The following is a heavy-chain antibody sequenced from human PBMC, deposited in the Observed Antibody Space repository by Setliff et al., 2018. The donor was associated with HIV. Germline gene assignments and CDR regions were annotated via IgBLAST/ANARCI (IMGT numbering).Heavy chain of an antibody. Sequence: PGGSLRLSCATSGFTFSNFWMTWVRQAPGKGLEWVANIKQDGSERYYVGSVKGRFTISRDNAKSSLSLQMNTLRAEDTAVYYCARQGAVTGHSFDFWGQGALVTVSS. CDR2: IKQDGSER. CDR1: GFTFSNFW. D-gene: IGHD6-19*01. J-gene: IGHJ4*02. CDR3: ARQGAVTGHSFDF. V-gene: IGHV3-7*03.